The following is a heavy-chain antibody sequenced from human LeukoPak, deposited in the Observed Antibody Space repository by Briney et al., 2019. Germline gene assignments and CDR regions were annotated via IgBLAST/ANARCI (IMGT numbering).Heavy chain of an antibody. J-gene: IGHJ4*02. Sequence: KSSETLSLTCSVSGGSISSDDYCWNWIRQHPGKGLEWIGYIYYSGSTYYNPSLKSRVALSVDTSKNQFSLKLSSVTAADTAVYYCARGHSVGYYRRPFDYWGQGTLVTVSS. CDR1: GGSISSDDYC. CDR2: IYYSGST. D-gene: IGHD3-22*01. CDR3: ARGHSVGYYRRPFDY. V-gene: IGHV4-31*03.